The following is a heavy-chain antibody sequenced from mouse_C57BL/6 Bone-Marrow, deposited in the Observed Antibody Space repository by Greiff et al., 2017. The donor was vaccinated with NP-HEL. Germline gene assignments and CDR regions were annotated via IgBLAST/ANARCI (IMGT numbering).Heavy chain of an antibody. CDR1: GFTFSDYG. V-gene: IGHV5-15*01. CDR3: ARHEGDYSNFYFDY. J-gene: IGHJ2*01. CDR2: ISNLAYSI. D-gene: IGHD2-5*01. Sequence: EVQVVESGGGLVQPGGSLKLSCAASGFTFSDYGMAWVRQAPRKGPEWVAFISNLAYSIYYADTVTGRFTISRENAKNTLYLEMSSLRSEDTAMYYCARHEGDYSNFYFDYWGQGTTLTVSS.